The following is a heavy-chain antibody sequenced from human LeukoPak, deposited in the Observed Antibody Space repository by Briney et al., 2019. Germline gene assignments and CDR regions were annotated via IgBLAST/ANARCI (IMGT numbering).Heavy chain of an antibody. CDR1: GGTFSSYA. CDR2: IIPIFGTA. J-gene: IGHJ4*02. Sequence: SVKVSCKASGGTFSSYAISWVRQAPGQGLEWMGGIIPIFGTANYAQKFQGRVTITADESTSTAYMELSSLRSEDTAVYYCARSGYDSSGQILLDYWGQETLVTVSS. V-gene: IGHV1-69*13. D-gene: IGHD3-22*01. CDR3: ARSGYDSSGQILLDY.